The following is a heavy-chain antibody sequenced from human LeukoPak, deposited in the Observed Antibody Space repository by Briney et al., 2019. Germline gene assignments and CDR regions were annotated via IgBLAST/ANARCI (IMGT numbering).Heavy chain of an antibody. D-gene: IGHD3-3*01. CDR2: IYYSGST. CDR1: GGSISSYY. CDR3: ARMRSYYDLWSGYYDHYYYMDV. J-gene: IGHJ6*03. V-gene: IGHV4-59*01. Sequence: NPSETLSLTCTVSGGSISSYYWSWIRQPPGKGLEWIGYIYYSGSTNYNPSLKSRVTISVDTSKNQFSLKLSPVTAADTAVYYCARMRSYYDLWSGYYDHYYYMDVWGKGTTVTVSS.